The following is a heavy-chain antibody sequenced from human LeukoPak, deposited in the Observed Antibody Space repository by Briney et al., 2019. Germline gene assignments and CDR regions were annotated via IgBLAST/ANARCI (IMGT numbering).Heavy chain of an antibody. J-gene: IGHJ6*03. Sequence: SETLSLTCTVSGRSISSYYWSWIRQPPGKGLEWVGYIYYSGSTNYNPSLKSRVTISVHPTKNQFALKQMSVTAADQPVFDCARESGKFGELPRWYYYYMDVWGKGATGTISS. CDR1: GRSISSYY. CDR2: IYYSGST. CDR3: ARESGKFGELPRWYYYYMDV. D-gene: IGHD3-10*01. V-gene: IGHV4-59*12.